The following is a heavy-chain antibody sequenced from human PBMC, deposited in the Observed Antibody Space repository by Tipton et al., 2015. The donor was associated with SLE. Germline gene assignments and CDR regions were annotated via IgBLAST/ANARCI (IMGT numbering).Heavy chain of an antibody. D-gene: IGHD2-2*01. CDR1: GFTFNTYS. V-gene: IGHV3-21*06. Sequence: GSLRLSCTTFGFTFNTYSMNWVRQAPGKGLEWVSSISSSGNYIYYADSVKGRFTISKDYAKNSLYLQMNRLRAEDTAVYYCAPLGYCSSTSCYLGALGYWGQGIQVTVSS. CDR2: ISSSGNYI. J-gene: IGHJ4*02. CDR3: APLGYCSSTSCYLGALGY.